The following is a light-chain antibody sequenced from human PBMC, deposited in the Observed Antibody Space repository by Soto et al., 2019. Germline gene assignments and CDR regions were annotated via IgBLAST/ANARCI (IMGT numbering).Light chain of an antibody. J-gene: IGKJ1*01. V-gene: IGKV3-15*01. Sequence: EIMMTQSPVTLSVSAGEGATLSCRASENIRGYLAWYQQKPGQAPRLLVHGASTRATGIPARFSGSGSGTEFSLTISGLQSEDLAVYYCQQYHSWPGTFGQGTKVEIK. CDR1: ENIRGY. CDR2: GAS. CDR3: QQYHSWPGT.